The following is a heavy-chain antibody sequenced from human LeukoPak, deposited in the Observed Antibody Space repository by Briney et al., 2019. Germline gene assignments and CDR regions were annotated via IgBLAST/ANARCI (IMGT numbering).Heavy chain of an antibody. CDR1: AFTFSSYA. D-gene: IGHD3-16*02. V-gene: IGHV3-23*01. Sequence: PGGSLRLSCAASAFTFSSYAMRWVRQAPGKGLDWVSAISGSGGSTYYADSVKGRFTISRDNSKNTLYLQMHSLRPEDTAVYYCAKGGPYVWGSYPYLYWGQGTMVTVSS. CDR2: ISGSGGST. CDR3: AKGGPYVWGSYPYLY. J-gene: IGHJ3*01.